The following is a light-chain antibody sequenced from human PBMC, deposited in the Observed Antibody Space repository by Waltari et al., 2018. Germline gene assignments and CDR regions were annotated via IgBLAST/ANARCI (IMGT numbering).Light chain of an antibody. CDR1: QSISSN. V-gene: IGKV3-11*01. Sequence: EIVLTQSPATLSLSPGDRATLSCRASQSISSNLGWYQQKPGQAPRLLIHEASKRATGIPARFLGSGSGTDFTLTISSLEAEDFAVYYCQQRTSWPLTFGGGTRVEVK. CDR3: QQRTSWPLT. J-gene: IGKJ4*01. CDR2: EAS.